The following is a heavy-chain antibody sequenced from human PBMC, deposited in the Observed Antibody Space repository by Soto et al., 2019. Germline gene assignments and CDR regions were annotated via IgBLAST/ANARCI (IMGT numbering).Heavy chain of an antibody. D-gene: IGHD3-22*01. CDR3: ARQFDYETSGYYYDY. J-gene: IGHJ4*02. CDR2: IVPLFGKA. CDR1: GGTFNKNA. V-gene: IGHV1-69*13. Sequence: ASVKVSCKAAGGTFNKNAIDWVRQVPGQGLQWMGGIVPLFGKANYAQKFQGRVTITADEATNTAYMELRSLRSEDTAVYYCARQFDYETSGYYYDYCGQGTLVTVSS.